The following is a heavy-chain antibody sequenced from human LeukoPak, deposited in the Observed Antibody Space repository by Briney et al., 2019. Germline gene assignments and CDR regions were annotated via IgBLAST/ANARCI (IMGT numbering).Heavy chain of an antibody. CDR3: ARSSTWLSYGMDV. V-gene: IGHV3-7*01. CDR1: GFTFSNYW. CDR2: IKQDGSEK. Sequence: GGSLRLSCAASGFTFSNYWMSWVRQAPGKGLEWVANIKQDGSEKYYVYSVKGRFTISRDNAKNSLYPQMNGLRAEDTAVYYCARSSTWLSYGMDVWGQGTTVTVSS. D-gene: IGHD6-19*01. J-gene: IGHJ6*02.